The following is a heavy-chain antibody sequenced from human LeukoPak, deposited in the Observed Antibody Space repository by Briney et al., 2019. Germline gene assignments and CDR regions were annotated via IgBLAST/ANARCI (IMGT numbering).Heavy chain of an antibody. J-gene: IGHJ5*02. V-gene: IGHV3-66*03. D-gene: IGHD2-15*01. CDR3: ARDRAATQDWVEFDP. CDR2: IRDSGET. Sequence: PEGSLRLSCAISGFSVSNYYMSWVRQAPGKGLEWVSLIRDSGETFYADSVKGRFTISRDNSKNTMYLQMNRLRVEDTAVYFCARDRAATQDWVEFDPWGQGTLVTVSS. CDR1: GFSVSNYY.